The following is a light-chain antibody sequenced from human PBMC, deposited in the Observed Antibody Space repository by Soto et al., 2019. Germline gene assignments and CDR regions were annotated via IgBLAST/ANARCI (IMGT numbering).Light chain of an antibody. CDR3: QQYVNSPFT. Sequence: FVLTQSPGTLSLSPGERATLSCRASQTVRGNYIAWYQQKPGQAPRVLIFEASRRATGTPDRFSGSRSGTDFPLTISRLQPEDFAVYYCQQYVNSPFTFGQGTNLEI. V-gene: IGKV3-20*01. J-gene: IGKJ2*01. CDR1: QTVRGNY. CDR2: EAS.